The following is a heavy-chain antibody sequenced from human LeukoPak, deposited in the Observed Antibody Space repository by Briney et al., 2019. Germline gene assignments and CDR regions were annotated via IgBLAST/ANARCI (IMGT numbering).Heavy chain of an antibody. CDR3: ARGDYYGSPKVVAA. V-gene: IGHV1-2*02. D-gene: IGHD3-10*01. J-gene: IGHJ5*02. CDR2: INPNSGGT. CDR1: GYTFTGYY. Sequence: GASGKVSCKASGYTFTGYYMHWVRQAPGQELEWMGWINPNSGGTNYAQKFQGRVTMTRDTSISTAYMELSRLRSDDTAVFYCARGDYYGSPKVVAAWGQGTLVTVSS.